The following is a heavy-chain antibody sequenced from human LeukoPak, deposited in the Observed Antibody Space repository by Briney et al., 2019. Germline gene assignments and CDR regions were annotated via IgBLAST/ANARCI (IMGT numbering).Heavy chain of an antibody. J-gene: IGHJ4*02. D-gene: IGHD3-10*01. CDR1: GFTFSSYS. Sequence: GGSLRLSCAASGFTFSSYSMNWVRQAPGKGLEWVSSISSSSSYIYYADSVKGRFTISRDNAKNSLYLQMNSLRAEDTAEYYCASTTTLLWFGEPEGYWGQGTLVTVSS. V-gene: IGHV3-21*01. CDR3: ASTTTLLWFGEPEGY. CDR2: ISSSSSYI.